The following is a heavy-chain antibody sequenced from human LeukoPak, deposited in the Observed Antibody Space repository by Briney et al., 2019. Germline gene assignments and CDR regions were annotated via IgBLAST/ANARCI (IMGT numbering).Heavy chain of an antibody. V-gene: IGHV3-48*03. CDR3: ARDKASLFTYYGMDV. CDR1: RFTFSSYE. CDR2: ISSSGSTT. J-gene: IGHJ6*02. Sequence: PGGSLRLSCAASRFTFSSYEMNWVRRAPGKGLESVAYISSSGSTTYYADSVKGRFTISRDNANNFLSLLINSPRAEDKAVYYCARDKASLFTYYGMDVWGQGTTVTVSS. D-gene: IGHD6-6*01.